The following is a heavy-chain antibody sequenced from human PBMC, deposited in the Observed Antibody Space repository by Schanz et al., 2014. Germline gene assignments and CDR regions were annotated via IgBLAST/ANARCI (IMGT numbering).Heavy chain of an antibody. D-gene: IGHD6-6*01. CDR2: INSDGTTT. V-gene: IGHV3-74*02. J-gene: IGHJ4*02. Sequence: EVQLLESGGGFVQPGGSLRLSCVASGVTFSSYAMSWVRQAPGKGLVWVSHINSDGTTTTYADSVKGRFTISRDNAKNSLYLQMNSLRAEDTAVYYCVPMSIAAQWGQGTLVTVSS. CDR1: GVTFSSYA. CDR3: VPMSIAAQ.